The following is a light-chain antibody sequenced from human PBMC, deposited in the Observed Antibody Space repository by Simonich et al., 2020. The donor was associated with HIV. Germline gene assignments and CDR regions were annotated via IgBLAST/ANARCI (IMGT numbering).Light chain of an antibody. J-gene: IGKJ3*01. CDR1: QSVLYSSNNKNY. CDR3: QQYYSSPFT. CDR2: WAS. Sequence: DIVMTQSPDSLAVSLGERATINCKSSQSVLYSSNNKNYLVWYKQKPGQPPKLLIYWASTRESGVPDRFSGSGSGTDFTLTISSLQAEDVAVYYCQQYYSSPFTFGPGTKVDIK. V-gene: IGKV4-1*01.